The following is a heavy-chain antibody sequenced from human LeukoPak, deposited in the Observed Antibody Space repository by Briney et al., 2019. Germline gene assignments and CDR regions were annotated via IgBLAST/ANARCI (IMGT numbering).Heavy chain of an antibody. CDR3: AKAYLYDILTGPTVY. V-gene: IGHV3-30*02. CDR1: GFTFSSYG. CDR2: IRYDGSNK. Sequence: PGGSLRLSCAASGFTFSSYGMHWVRQAPGKGLEWVAFIRYDGSNKYYADSVKDRFTISRDNSKNTLYLQMNSLRAEDTAVYYCAKAYLYDILTGPTVYWGQGTLVTVSS. D-gene: IGHD3-9*01. J-gene: IGHJ4*02.